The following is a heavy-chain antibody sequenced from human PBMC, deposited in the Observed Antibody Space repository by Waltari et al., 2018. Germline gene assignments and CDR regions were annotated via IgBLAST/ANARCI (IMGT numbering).Heavy chain of an antibody. D-gene: IGHD1-20*01. CDR2: ITGNDAT. Sequence: EVQLLESGGGLVQPGGSLRLSCGVSGFTFNKYAINWVRRAPGKGLRGVPAITGNDATYPADSVKGRFTISRDTSKDTVFLQMNSLRAEDTALYYCAKPFYNWDDPLDSWGQGTLVTVSS. CDR3: AKPFYNWDDPLDS. CDR1: GFTFNKYA. J-gene: IGHJ4*02. V-gene: IGHV3-23*01.